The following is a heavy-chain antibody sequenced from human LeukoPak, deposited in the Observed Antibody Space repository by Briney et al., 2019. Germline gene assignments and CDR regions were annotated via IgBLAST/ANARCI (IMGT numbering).Heavy chain of an antibody. CDR3: ARERQWLDL. J-gene: IGHJ5*02. CDR1: GFTFSIYW. D-gene: IGHD6-19*01. Sequence: GGSLRLSCAASGFTFSIYWMSWVRQAPGKGLEWVANIKQDGSEKYYVDSVKGRFTISRDNAKNSLYLQMNSLRDEDTAVYYCARERQWLDLGGQGTLVTVSS. CDR2: IKQDGSEK. V-gene: IGHV3-7*01.